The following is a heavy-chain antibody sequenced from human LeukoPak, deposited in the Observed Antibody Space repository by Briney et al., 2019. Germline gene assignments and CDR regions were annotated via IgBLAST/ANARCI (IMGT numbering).Heavy chain of an antibody. V-gene: IGHV4-61*01. CDR3: ARAPSSGWWLGAFDI. J-gene: IGHJ3*02. CDR1: GGSISSGSYY. Sequence: SQTLSLTCTVSGGSISSGSYYWSWIRQPPGKGLEWIGYIYYSGSTNYNPSLKSRVTISVDTSKNQFSLKLSSVTAADTAVYYCARAPSSGWWLGAFDIWGQGTMVTVSS. D-gene: IGHD6-19*01. CDR2: IYYSGST.